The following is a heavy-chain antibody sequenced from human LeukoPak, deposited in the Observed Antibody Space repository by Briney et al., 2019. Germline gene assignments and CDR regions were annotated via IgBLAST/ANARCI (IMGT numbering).Heavy chain of an antibody. CDR1: GGSISSYY. V-gene: IGHV4-4*07. J-gene: IGHJ2*01. Sequence: SETLSLTCTVSGGSISSYYWSWIRQPAGKGLGWIGRIYTSGSTNYNPSLKSRVTISVDKSKNQFSLKLSSVTAADTAVYYCARDFYYYDSSGYLAYFDLWGRGTLVTVSS. CDR3: ARDFYYYDSSGYLAYFDL. CDR2: IYTSGST. D-gene: IGHD3-22*01.